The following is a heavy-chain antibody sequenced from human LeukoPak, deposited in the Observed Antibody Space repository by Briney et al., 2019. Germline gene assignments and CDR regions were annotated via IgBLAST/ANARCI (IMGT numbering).Heavy chain of an antibody. J-gene: IGHJ4*02. CDR3: ARKSASGNYPLDY. CDR2: ISADSATT. V-gene: IGHV3-23*01. CDR1: GFTFSNAR. Sequence: GGSLRLSCAASGFTFSNARMSWVRQAPGKGLEWVSVISADSATTFYADSVKGRFTISRDNAKNTVFLQMSSLRAEDTALYYCARKSASGNYPLDYWGQGTLVTVSS. D-gene: IGHD3-10*01.